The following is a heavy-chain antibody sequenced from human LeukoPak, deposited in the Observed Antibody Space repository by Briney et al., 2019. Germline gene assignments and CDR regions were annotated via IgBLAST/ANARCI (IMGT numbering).Heavy chain of an antibody. Sequence: SETLSLTCTVSGGSISPYYWSWIRQPPEKGLEWIGYIYDSGSTNYNPSLKRRLTISVDTSKNQFSLKLSSVTAADSAVYYCARSYGDYITGAYAFDVWGQGTMVTVSS. CDR1: GGSISPYY. V-gene: IGHV4-59*08. J-gene: IGHJ3*01. D-gene: IGHD4-17*01. CDR2: IYDSGST. CDR3: ARSYGDYITGAYAFDV.